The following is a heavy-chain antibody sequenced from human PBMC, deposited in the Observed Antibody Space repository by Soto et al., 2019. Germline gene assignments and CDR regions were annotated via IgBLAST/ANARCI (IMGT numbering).Heavy chain of an antibody. CDR1: GYTFTSYD. D-gene: IGHD6-19*01. Sequence: ASVKVSCKASGYTFTSYDMHWVRQAPGQGLEWMGWISAYSGNTNYAQKLQGRVTMTTDTSTSTAYMELRSLRSDDTAVYYCARARQWLVWDFDYWGQGTLVTVSS. CDR2: ISAYSGNT. V-gene: IGHV1-18*04. J-gene: IGHJ4*02. CDR3: ARARQWLVWDFDY.